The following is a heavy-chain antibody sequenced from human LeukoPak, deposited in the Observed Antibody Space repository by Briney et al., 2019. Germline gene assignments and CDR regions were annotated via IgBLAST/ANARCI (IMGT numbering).Heavy chain of an antibody. CDR3: ARDKTGVNYYYGMDV. Sequence: GGSLRLSCVASGFSLSGYWMYWVRQAPGKGLEWVAIIWYDGSNAYYADSVKGRFTISRDNSRNTLYLQMNSLRAEDTAVYYCARDKTGVNYYYGMDVWGQGTTVTVSS. CDR1: GFSLSGYW. CDR2: IWYDGSNA. D-gene: IGHD2-8*02. J-gene: IGHJ6*02. V-gene: IGHV3-33*08.